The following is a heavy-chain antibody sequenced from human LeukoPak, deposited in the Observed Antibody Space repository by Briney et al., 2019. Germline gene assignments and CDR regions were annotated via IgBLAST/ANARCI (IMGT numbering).Heavy chain of an antibody. CDR3: AKDLGLSFDP. D-gene: IGHD7-27*01. CDR1: GFIFSDSV. J-gene: IGHJ5*02. Sequence: GGSLRLSCVASGFIFSDSVIHWVRQAPGKGLEGVAVISYDGSNKHYADSVKGRFTISRDNSKNTLYLQMNSLRAEDTAVYYCAKDLGLSFDPWGQGTLVTVSS. V-gene: IGHV3-30*18. CDR2: ISYDGSNK.